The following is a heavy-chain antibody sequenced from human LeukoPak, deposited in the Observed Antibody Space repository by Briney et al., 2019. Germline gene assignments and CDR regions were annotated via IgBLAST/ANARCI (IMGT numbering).Heavy chain of an antibody. V-gene: IGHV3-73*01. J-gene: IGHJ5*02. CDR3: TRDSGTYNWFDP. Sequence: GGTLTLSCAASGFTFSGSSIHWVRQSSGKGLEWVGQIDKKDKDYATATAYAASVKGRFTISRAHSINTAYLQVKSLNIEDTALYYCTRDSGTYNWFDPWSQGTLVTVSS. D-gene: IGHD1-26*01. CDR2: IDKKDKDYATAT. CDR1: GFTFSGSS.